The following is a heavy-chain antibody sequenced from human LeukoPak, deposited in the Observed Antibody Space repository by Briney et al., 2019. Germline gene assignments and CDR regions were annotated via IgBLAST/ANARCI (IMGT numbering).Heavy chain of an antibody. D-gene: IGHD2-8*01. CDR2: ISYSAYT. V-gene: IGHV3-21*01. CDR3: ARGGIVVMP. J-gene: IGHJ3*01. Sequence: KPGESLKLSCAASGFTFSSYSMNWVRRAPGKGLEWVSSISYSAYTHYADSVKGRFTISRDNAKNSLYLHMDSLRAEDTAVYYCARGGIVVMPWGQGTMATVSS. CDR1: GFTFSSYS.